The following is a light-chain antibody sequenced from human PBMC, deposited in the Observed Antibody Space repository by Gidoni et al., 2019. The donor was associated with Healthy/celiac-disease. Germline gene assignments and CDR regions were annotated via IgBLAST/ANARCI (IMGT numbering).Light chain of an antibody. J-gene: IGKJ1*01. CDR2: LGS. CDR1: QSHLHSNGYNY. CDR3: MQALQTLWT. V-gene: IGKV2-28*01. Sequence: DIVMTQSPLSLPVTPGEPAPISCRSSQSHLHSNGYNYLDWYLQKPGQSPQLLIYLGSNRASGVPDRFSGSGSGTDFTLKISRVEAEDVGVYYCMQALQTLWTFXQXTKVEIK.